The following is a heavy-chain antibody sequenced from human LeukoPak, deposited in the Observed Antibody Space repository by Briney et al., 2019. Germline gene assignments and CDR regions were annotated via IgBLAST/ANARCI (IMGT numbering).Heavy chain of an antibody. D-gene: IGHD4-17*01. V-gene: IGHV3-53*01. CDR3: ARVSEYGHGYPPPFDY. CDR2: IYSGGSA. Sequence: GGSLRLSCVASGLTVGDNYMSWVRQPPGKGLEWISVIYSGGSAYYVDSVKGRFTLSRDNSKNTLYLQMDSLRAEDTAVYYCARVSEYGHGYPPPFDYWGQGALVTVSS. CDR1: GLTVGDNY. J-gene: IGHJ4*02.